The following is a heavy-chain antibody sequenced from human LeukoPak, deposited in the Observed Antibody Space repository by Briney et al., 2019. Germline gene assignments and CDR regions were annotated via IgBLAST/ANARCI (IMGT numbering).Heavy chain of an antibody. CDR3: ARAGGGPKDYFDY. D-gene: IGHD2-15*01. V-gene: IGHV3-30-3*01. CDR1: GFTFSSYA. J-gene: IGHJ4*02. Sequence: PGGSLRLSCAASGFTFSSYAMHWVRQAPGKGLEWVAVISYDGSNKYYADSVKGRFTISRDNSKNTLYLQMNSLRAEDTAVYYCARAGGGPKDYFDYWGQGTLVTVSS. CDR2: ISYDGSNK.